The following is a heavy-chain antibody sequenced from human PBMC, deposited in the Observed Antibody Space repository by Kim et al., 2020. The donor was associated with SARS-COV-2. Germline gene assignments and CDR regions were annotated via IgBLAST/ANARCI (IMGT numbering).Heavy chain of an antibody. CDR2: ARHSGTF. D-gene: IGHD2-8*01. V-gene: IGHV4-39*07. CDR1: GGSVSSSDYA. J-gene: IGHJ4*02. Sequence: SETLSLTCSVSGGSVSSSDYAWGWVRQPPGKGLECIGVARHSGTFSYSPSFKGRLTISLDTSKNQFSLNLRSVTAADTAVYFFARDPINDSSVYLDYWGQGTLVTVSS. CDR3: ARDPINDSSVYLDY.